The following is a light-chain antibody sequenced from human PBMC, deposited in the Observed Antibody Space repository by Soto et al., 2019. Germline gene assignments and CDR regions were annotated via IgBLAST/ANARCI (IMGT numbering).Light chain of an antibody. CDR3: LLSYSDRRV. V-gene: IGLV7-46*01. Sequence: QAVVTQEPSLTVSPGGTVTLTCDSSTGAVTASHYPFWFQQKPGQAPRTLIVDTSDKSSWTPARFSGALLGGKAALTLAGAQPEDEAAYYCLLSYSDRRVFGGGTQLTVL. J-gene: IGLJ7*01. CDR2: DTS. CDR1: TGAVTASHY.